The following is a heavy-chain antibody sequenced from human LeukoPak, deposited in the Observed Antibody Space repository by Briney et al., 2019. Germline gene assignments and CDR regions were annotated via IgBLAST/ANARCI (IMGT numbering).Heavy chain of an antibody. CDR1: GDTFTTYA. CDR2: INPNSGGT. J-gene: IGHJ4*02. V-gene: IGHV1-2*02. Sequence: GASVKVSCKTSGDTFTTYAIIWVRQAPGQGLEWMGWINPNSGGTNYAQKFQGRVTMTRDTSISTAYMELSRLRSDDTAVYYCARIMGYYDYVWGSYRNTPSDYWGQGTLVTVSS. CDR3: ARIMGYYDYVWGSYRNTPSDY. D-gene: IGHD3-16*02.